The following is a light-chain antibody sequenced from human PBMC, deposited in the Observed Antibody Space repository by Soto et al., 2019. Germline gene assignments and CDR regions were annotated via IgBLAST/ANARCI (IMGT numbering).Light chain of an antibody. CDR2: EVS. V-gene: IGLV2-14*01. J-gene: IGLJ3*02. CDR1: SSDVGGYNY. Sequence: QSALTQPASVSGSPGQWITISCTGTSSDVGGYNYVSWYQQHPGKAPKLIIYEVSNRPSGVSNRFSGSKSGNTASLTISGLQPDDEADYYCNSHTSSNTRVFGGGTKLTVL. CDR3: NSHTSSNTRV.